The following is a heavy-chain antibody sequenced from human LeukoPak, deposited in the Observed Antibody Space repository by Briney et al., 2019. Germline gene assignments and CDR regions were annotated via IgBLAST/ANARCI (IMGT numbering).Heavy chain of an antibody. J-gene: IGHJ4*02. Sequence: GGSLRLSCAGSEFTFSSYSMHWVRQAPGKGLEWVSSISGSSDDIYYADSVKGRFTVSRDNSKNSLYLQMKRLRAEDTALYYCARRGYHDYSGFDYWGQGTLVTVSS. CDR1: EFTFSSYS. CDR2: ISGSSDDI. D-gene: IGHD1-26*01. CDR3: ARRGYHDYSGFDY. V-gene: IGHV3-21*06.